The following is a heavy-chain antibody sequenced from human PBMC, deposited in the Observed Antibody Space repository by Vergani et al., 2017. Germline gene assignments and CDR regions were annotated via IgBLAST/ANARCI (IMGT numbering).Heavy chain of an antibody. V-gene: IGHV4-30-2*01. Sequence: QLQLQESDSRLVNPSQTLSLTCTLSGDAISRDTYSWNWVRQPPGKPLEWIGSVYYSGTTYYNPCLGGRVTMSIDKSKNHFSLTRTSVTAADSAFYFCARGQTGYSRDWSTYFFYMDVWGKGTTVTVSS. J-gene: IGHJ6*03. CDR1: GDAISRDTYS. CDR2: VYYSGTT. CDR3: ARGQTGYSRDWSTYFFYMDV. D-gene: IGHD3/OR15-3a*01.